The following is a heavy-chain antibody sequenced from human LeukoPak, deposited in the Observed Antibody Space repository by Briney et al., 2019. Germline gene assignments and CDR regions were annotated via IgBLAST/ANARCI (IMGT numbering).Heavy chain of an antibody. J-gene: IGHJ4*02. V-gene: IGHV3-23*01. CDR3: AKGSLGSWYYFDY. D-gene: IGHD6-13*01. CDR1: GFTFSDYA. Sequence: GGSLRLSCAASGFTFSDYAMSWVRQALGKGLKWVSVISGSGGSTYNVDPVKGRFTIFRDNSKNTLYLQMNSLRAEDTAVYYCAKGSLGSWYYFDYWGQGTLVTVSS. CDR2: ISGSGGST.